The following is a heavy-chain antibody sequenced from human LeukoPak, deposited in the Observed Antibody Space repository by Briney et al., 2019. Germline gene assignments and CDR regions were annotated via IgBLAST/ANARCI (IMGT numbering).Heavy chain of an antibody. D-gene: IGHD3-22*01. CDR2: ISGSGGST. Sequence: GGSLRLSCAASGFTFISYAMSWVRQAPGKGLEWVSAISGSGGSTYYADSVKGRFTISRDNPKNTLYLQMNSLRAEDTAVYYCAEPEGGYYDIRPDWGQGTLVTVSS. CDR1: GFTFISYA. CDR3: AEPEGGYYDIRPD. V-gene: IGHV3-23*01. J-gene: IGHJ4*02.